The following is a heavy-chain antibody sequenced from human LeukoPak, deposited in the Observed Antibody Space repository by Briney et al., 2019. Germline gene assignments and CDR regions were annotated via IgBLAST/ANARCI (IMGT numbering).Heavy chain of an antibody. J-gene: IGHJ4*02. V-gene: IGHV3-9*01. CDR1: GFTFDDYA. Sequence: PGGSLRLSCAASGFTFDDYAMHWVRQAPGKGLEWVSGISWNSGSIGYADSVKGRFTISRGNAKNSLYLQMNSLRAEDTALYYCAKDPHGSGSYYNSHFDYWGQGTLVTVSS. D-gene: IGHD3-10*01. CDR2: ISWNSGSI. CDR3: AKDPHGSGSYYNSHFDY.